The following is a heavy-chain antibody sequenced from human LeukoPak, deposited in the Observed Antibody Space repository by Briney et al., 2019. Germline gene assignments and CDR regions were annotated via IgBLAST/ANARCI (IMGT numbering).Heavy chain of an antibody. CDR2: ISGSGGST. V-gene: IGHV3-23*01. J-gene: IGHJ6*02. CDR3: AKDGATTTDLNWTWRLSYYYYGMDV. D-gene: IGHD1-20*01. Sequence: GGSLRLSCAASGFTFSSYAMSWVRQAPGKGLEWFSTISGSGGSTYYADSVKGRFTISRDNSKNTLYLQRNSLRGEDTAVYYCAKDGATTTDLNWTWRLSYYYYGMDVWGQGTTVTVSS. CDR1: GFTFSSYA.